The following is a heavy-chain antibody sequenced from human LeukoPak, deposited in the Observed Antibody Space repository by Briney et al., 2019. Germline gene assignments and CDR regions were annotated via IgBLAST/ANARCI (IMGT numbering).Heavy chain of an antibody. J-gene: IGHJ6*02. CDR2: LNSDGSNT. CDR3: ARAYYYGMDV. CDR1: GFTFSSYW. Sequence: GGSLRLSCAASGFTFSSYWMHWVREAPGKGLVWVSRLNSDGSNTSYADSVKGRFTISRDNAKNTLYLQMNSLRAEDTAVYYCARAYYYGMDVWGQGTTVTVSS. V-gene: IGHV3-74*01.